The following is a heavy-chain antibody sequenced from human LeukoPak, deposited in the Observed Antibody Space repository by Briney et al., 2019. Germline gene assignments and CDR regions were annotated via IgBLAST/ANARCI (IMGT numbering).Heavy chain of an antibody. J-gene: IGHJ5*02. CDR3: ARKAAAGIPPLYNWFDP. V-gene: IGHV4-59*01. D-gene: IGHD6-13*01. Sequence: SETLSLTCTVSGGSITNYYWSWIRQPPRKGLEWIGYIYYTGSTSYNPSLRSRVTISVDTSKNQLSLKLTSVTSADTAVYYCARKAAAGIPPLYNWFDPWGQGTLVTVSA. CDR2: IYYTGST. CDR1: GGSITNYY.